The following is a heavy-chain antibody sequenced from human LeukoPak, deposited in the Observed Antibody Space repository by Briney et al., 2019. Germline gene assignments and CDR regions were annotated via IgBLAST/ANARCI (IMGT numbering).Heavy chain of an antibody. V-gene: IGHV1-18*01. CDR1: GHTFTSYG. Sequence: GASVKVSCKASGHTFTSYGITWVRQAPGQGLEWMGWISGYNGNTKYARKVQGRVTMTTDTSTTTAYMELRSLRSDDTAVYYCARDTGLEWRRLGKEACDIWGQGTVVTVSP. CDR2: ISGYNGNT. J-gene: IGHJ3*02. D-gene: IGHD5-12*01. CDR3: ARDTGLEWRRLGKEACDI.